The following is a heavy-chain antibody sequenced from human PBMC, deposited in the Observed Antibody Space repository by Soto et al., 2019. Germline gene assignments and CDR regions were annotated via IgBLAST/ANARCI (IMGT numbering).Heavy chain of an antibody. D-gene: IGHD3-3*02. V-gene: IGHV3-23*01. Sequence: EAQLLESEGGLVQPGGSLVLSCAASGFTFSSYAMSWVRQAPGKGLEWVSSISGGGNDAFYAVSVKGRFTISRDNSRNTLYLQMSSLRADDTAIYYCARSLFLASTDTEPFDYWGQGALVTVSS. CDR1: GFTFSSYA. CDR2: ISGGGNDA. CDR3: ARSLFLASTDTEPFDY. J-gene: IGHJ4*02.